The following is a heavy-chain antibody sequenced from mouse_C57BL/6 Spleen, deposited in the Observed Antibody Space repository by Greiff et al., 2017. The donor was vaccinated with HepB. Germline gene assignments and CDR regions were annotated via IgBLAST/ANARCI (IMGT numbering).Heavy chain of an antibody. D-gene: IGHD1-1*01. CDR3: ARHEERRITTVVDEAWFAY. J-gene: IGHJ3*01. V-gene: IGHV1-62-2*01. CDR1: GYTFTEYT. Sequence: LVKPGASVKLSCKASGYTFTEYTIHWVKQRSGQGLEWIGWFYPGSGSIKYNEKFKDKATLTADKSSSTVYMELSRLTSEDSAVYFCARHEERRITTVVDEAWFAYWGQGTLVTVSA. CDR2: FYPGSGSI.